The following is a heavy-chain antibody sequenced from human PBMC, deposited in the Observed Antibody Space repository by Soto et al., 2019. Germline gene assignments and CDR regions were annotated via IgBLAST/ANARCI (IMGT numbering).Heavy chain of an antibody. CDR2: VHHSGST. V-gene: IGHV4-34*01. D-gene: IGHD6-13*01. CDR3: ARGKRGSSWYRGEEKYYYYGMDV. CDR1: SESFNGYY. Sequence: SETLSLTCTAYSESFNGYYWSWIRQPPGKGLEWIGEVHHSGSTNYNPSLKSRVTFSIDTSKRQFSLKVRSVTAADTAVYYCARGKRGSSWYRGEEKYYYYGMDVWGQGTPVTVSS. J-gene: IGHJ6*02.